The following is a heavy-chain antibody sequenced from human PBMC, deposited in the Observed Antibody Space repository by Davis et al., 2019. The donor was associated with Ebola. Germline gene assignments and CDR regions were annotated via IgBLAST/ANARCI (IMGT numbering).Heavy chain of an antibody. CDR1: GFTFNGSA. V-gene: IGHV3-73*01. D-gene: IGHD3-22*01. J-gene: IGHJ5*02. CDR3: TSPDT. CDR2: IRSKANSYAT. Sequence: GESLKISCAASGFTFNGSAMHWVRQASGKGLEWVGRIRSKANSYATAYAASVKGRFTISRDDSKNTAYLQMNSLKTEDTAVYYCTSPDTWGQGTLVTVSS.